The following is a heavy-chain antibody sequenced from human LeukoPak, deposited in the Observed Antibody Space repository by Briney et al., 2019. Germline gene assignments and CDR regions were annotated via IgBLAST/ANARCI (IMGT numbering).Heavy chain of an antibody. CDR2: INCNGGST. CDR3: ARDQQLVLPYYYYYYMDV. D-gene: IGHD6-13*01. V-gene: IGHV3-20*04. J-gene: IGHJ6*03. CDR1: GFTFDDYG. Sequence: GGSLRLSCAASGFTFDDYGMSWVRQAPGKGLEWVSGINCNGGSTGYADSVKGRFTISRDNAKNSLYLQMNSLRAEDTALYYCARDQQLVLPYYYYYYMDVWGKGTTVTVSS.